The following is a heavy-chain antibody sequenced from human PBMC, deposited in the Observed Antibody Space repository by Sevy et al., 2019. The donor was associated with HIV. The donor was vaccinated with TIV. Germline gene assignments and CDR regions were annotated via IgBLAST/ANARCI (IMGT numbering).Heavy chain of an antibody. CDR2: ISQTYDGSKK. V-gene: IGHV3-30-3*01. D-gene: IGHD1-7*01. CDR3: AVPKVTGTTTMFDY. Sequence: GGSLRLSCAASGFTFGSYTLHWVRQAPGKGLEWVALISQTYDGSKKYYIDSVQGRFTISRDNSKNTLYLQMDSLRPEDTAVYYCAVPKVTGTTTMFDYWGQGTLVTVSS. CDR1: GFTFGSYT. J-gene: IGHJ4*02.